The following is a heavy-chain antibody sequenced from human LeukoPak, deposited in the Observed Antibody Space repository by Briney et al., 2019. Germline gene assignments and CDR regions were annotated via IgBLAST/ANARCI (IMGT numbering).Heavy chain of an antibody. CDR1: GGSISSYY. J-gene: IGHJ2*01. D-gene: IGHD4-17*01. V-gene: IGHV4-59*12. CDR2: TYYSGST. Sequence: SETLSLTCTVSGGSISSYYWSWIRQPPGKGLEWIGYTYYSGSTYYNPSLKSRVTISVDTSKNQFSLKLSSVTAADTAVYYCARDLRDYGDYVQYWYFDLWGRGTLVTVSS. CDR3: ARDLRDYGDYVQYWYFDL.